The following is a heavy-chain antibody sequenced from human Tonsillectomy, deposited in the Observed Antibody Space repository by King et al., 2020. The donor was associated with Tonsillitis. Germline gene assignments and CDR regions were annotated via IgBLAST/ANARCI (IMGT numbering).Heavy chain of an antibody. CDR3: ARGGYCSGGSCYANWFDP. CDR2: INSDGSST. D-gene: IGHD2-15*01. J-gene: IGHJ5*02. Sequence: VQLVESGGGLVQPGGSLRLSCAASGFTFSSYWMHWVRQAPGKGLVWVSRINSDGSSTSYADSVKGRFTTSRDNAKNTLYLQMNSLRAEDTAVYYCARGGYCSGGSCYANWFDPWGKGTLVTVSS. V-gene: IGHV3-74*01. CDR1: GFTFSSYW.